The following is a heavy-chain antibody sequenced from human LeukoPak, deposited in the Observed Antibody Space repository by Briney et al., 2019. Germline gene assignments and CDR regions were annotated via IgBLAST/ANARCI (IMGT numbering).Heavy chain of an antibody. Sequence: GGSLRLSCAASGFTFSSYAMSWVRQAPGKGLEWVSAISGSGGSTYYADSVKGRFTISIDNSKNTLYLQMNSLRAEDTAVYYCAKLEGQQRTRGSFDYWGQGTLVTVSS. CDR3: AKLEGQQRTRGSFDY. J-gene: IGHJ4*02. D-gene: IGHD6-13*01. V-gene: IGHV3-23*01. CDR2: ISGSGGST. CDR1: GFTFSSYA.